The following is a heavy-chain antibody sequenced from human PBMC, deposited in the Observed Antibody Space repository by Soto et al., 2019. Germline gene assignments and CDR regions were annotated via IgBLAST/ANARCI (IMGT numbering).Heavy chain of an antibody. D-gene: IGHD3-3*01. Sequence: ASVKVPCKVSGYTLTELSMHRMRQAPGKGLEGMGGFDTEDGETNYAQKSQGRYTMTEDTSTGSGYMELRSLRSEDTAVYYCATPGRRPYYDFWSGYYNWFDPWGQGTLVTVSS. CDR1: GYTLTELS. V-gene: IGHV1-24*01. CDR3: ATPGRRPYYDFWSGYYNWFDP. CDR2: FDTEDGET. J-gene: IGHJ5*02.